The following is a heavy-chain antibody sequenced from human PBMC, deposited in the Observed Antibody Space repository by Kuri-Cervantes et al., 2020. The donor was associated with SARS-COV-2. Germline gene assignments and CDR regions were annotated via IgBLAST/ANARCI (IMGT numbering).Heavy chain of an antibody. Sequence: SETLSLTCAVYGGSFSGYYWSWIRQPPGKGLEWIGYIYYSGSTNYNPSLKSRVTKSVDTSKNQFSLKLSSVTAADTAVYYCARVSSSLDYWGQGTLVTVSS. CDR1: GGSFSGYY. D-gene: IGHD6-13*01. CDR3: ARVSSSLDY. V-gene: IGHV4-59*01. CDR2: IYYSGST. J-gene: IGHJ4*02.